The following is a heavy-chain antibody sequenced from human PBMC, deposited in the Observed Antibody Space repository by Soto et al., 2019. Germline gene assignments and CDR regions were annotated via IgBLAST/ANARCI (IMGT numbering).Heavy chain of an antibody. CDR3: ARDHKWDGMDV. CDR1: GGSFSSDSFI. J-gene: IGHJ6*02. V-gene: IGHV4-31*03. D-gene: IGHD1-26*01. CDR2: INYSGTT. Sequence: QVQLQESGPGLVKPSQTLSLTCSVSGGSFSSDSFIWSWVRQFPGKGPEWIGYINYSGTTYYNPSLRSRITMSVDTSKNQFSLNLSSVTAADTAVYYCARDHKWDGMDVWGQGTTVTVSS.